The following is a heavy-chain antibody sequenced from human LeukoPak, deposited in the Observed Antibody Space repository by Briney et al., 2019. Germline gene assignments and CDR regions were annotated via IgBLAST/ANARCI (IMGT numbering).Heavy chain of an antibody. CDR1: GYTFTSYD. CDR3: TKDKPFTGGGVISY. Sequence: ASVKVSCKASGYTFTSYDLNWVRRATGQGLEWMGWMSPASGNTGYAQEFQGRVTMTRDTSVSTAYMELNSLRSEDTAVYYCTKDKPFTGGGVISYWGQGTLVTVSS. CDR2: MSPASGNT. D-gene: IGHD3-16*02. J-gene: IGHJ4*02. V-gene: IGHV1-8*01.